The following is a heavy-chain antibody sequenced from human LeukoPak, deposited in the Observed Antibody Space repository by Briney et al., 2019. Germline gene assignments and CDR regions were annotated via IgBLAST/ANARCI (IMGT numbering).Heavy chain of an antibody. CDR1: GGSISSGDYY. D-gene: IGHD3-10*01. Sequence: SQTLSLTCTVSGGSISSGDYYWSWIRQPPGKGLEWIGYIYYSGSTYYNPSLKSRVTISVDTSKNQFSLKLSSVTAADTAVYYCAREAEGGVRGVIWYFDYWGQGTLVTVSS. V-gene: IGHV4-30-4*08. CDR2: IYYSGST. J-gene: IGHJ4*02. CDR3: AREAEGGVRGVIWYFDY.